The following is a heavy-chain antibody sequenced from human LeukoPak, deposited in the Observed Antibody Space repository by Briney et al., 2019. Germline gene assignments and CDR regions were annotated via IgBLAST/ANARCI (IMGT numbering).Heavy chain of an antibody. CDR3: ARWFWATFDY. D-gene: IGHD3-16*01. V-gene: IGHV4-59*10. Sequence: SETLSLTCAVYGGSFSGYYWSWIRQPAGKGLEWIGRIYTSGSTNYNPSLKSRVTMSVDTSKNQFSLKLSSVTAADTAVYYCARWFWATFDYWGQGTLVTVSS. CDR2: IYTSGST. J-gene: IGHJ4*02. CDR1: GGSFSGYY.